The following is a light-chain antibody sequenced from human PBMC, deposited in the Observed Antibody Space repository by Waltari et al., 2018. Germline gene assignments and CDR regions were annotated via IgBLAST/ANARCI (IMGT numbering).Light chain of an antibody. V-gene: IGKV4-1*01. CDR2: WAS. Sequence: DIVMTQSPDSLTVSLGERVTINCKSSQSLLYTSNNLNYLSWYQQKPGQAPKLLFHWASDWESGVPDRFSGSGSGTDFALTISGLQTEDVAIYYCQQYYSIPLTFGGGTKVEI. CDR3: QQYYSIPLT. J-gene: IGKJ4*01. CDR1: QSLLYTSNNLNY.